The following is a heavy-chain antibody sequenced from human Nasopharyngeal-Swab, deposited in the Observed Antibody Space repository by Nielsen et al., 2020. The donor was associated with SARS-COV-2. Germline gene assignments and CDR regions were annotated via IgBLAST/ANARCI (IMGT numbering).Heavy chain of an antibody. J-gene: IGHJ6*03. CDR3: ARDRAYSGSYMDV. V-gene: IGHV1-18*01. Sequence: WVRQAPGQGLEWMGWISAYNGNTNYAQKLQGRVTMTTDTSTSTAYMELSSLRSEDTAVYYCARDRAYSGSYMDVWGKGTTVTVSS. CDR2: ISAYNGNT. D-gene: IGHD5-12*01.